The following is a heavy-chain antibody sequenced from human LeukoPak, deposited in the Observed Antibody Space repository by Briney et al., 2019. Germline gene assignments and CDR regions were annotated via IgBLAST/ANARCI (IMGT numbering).Heavy chain of an antibody. D-gene: IGHD3-22*01. J-gene: IGHJ4*02. CDR1: GGSFSGYY. CDR2: NNHSGST. V-gene: IGHV4-34*01. Sequence: PSETLSLTCAVYGGSFSGYYWSWIRQPPGKGLEWIGENNHSGSTNYNPSLKSRVTISVDTSKNQFSLKLSSVTAADTAVYYCAREGYDSSGYYLYWGQGTLVTVSS. CDR3: AREGYDSSGYYLY.